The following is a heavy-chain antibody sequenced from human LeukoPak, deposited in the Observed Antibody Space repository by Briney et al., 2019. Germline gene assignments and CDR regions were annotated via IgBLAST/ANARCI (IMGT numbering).Heavy chain of an antibody. CDR3: AKDSSGWYGDSFDY. CDR2: ISSSGSTI. CDR1: GFTFSSYE. V-gene: IGHV3-48*03. J-gene: IGHJ4*02. Sequence: PAGGSLRLSCAASGFTFSSYEMNWVRQAPGKGLEWVSYISSSGSTIYYADSVKGRFTISRDNAKNSLYLQMNSLRAEDMALYYCAKDSSGWYGDSFDYWGQGTLVTVSS. D-gene: IGHD6-19*01.